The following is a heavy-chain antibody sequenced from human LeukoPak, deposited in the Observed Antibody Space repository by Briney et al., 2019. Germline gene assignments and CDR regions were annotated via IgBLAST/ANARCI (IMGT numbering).Heavy chain of an antibody. Sequence: GESLQISCKGSGYSFTSYWIGWVRQMPGKGLEWMGIIYPGDSDTRYSPSFQGQVTISADKSISTAYLQWSSLKASDTAMYYCARNYDSSGYYWVYWGQGTPVTVSS. J-gene: IGHJ4*02. D-gene: IGHD3-22*01. V-gene: IGHV5-51*01. CDR2: IYPGDSDT. CDR3: ARNYDSSGYYWVY. CDR1: GYSFTSYW.